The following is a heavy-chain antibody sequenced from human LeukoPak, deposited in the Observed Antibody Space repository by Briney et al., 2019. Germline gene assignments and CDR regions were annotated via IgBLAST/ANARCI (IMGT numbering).Heavy chain of an antibody. V-gene: IGHV1-69*13. Sequence: ASVKVSCKASGGTFSSYAISWVRQAPGQGLEWMGGIISIFGTANYAQKFQGRVTITADESTSTAYMELSSLRSEDTAVYYCARGGIVVVPAAPHPYFDYWGQGTLVTVSS. J-gene: IGHJ4*02. CDR1: GGTFSSYA. CDR3: ARGGIVVVPAAPHPYFDY. D-gene: IGHD2-2*01. CDR2: IISIFGTA.